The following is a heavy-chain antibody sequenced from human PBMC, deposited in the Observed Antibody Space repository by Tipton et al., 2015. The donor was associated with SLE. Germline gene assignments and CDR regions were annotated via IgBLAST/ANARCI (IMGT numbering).Heavy chain of an antibody. V-gene: IGHV4-61*01. CDR3: ARTSGSYMDY. J-gene: IGHJ4*02. Sequence: TLSLTCAVSGGSISSGRYSWNWIRQPPGKGLEWIGYIYYSGGTNHSPSLRSRLTTSVDTSKNQFSLRLSSVTAADTAVYYCARTSGSYMDYWGQGTLVTVSS. CDR2: IYYSGGT. CDR1: GGSISSGRYS. D-gene: IGHD3-10*01.